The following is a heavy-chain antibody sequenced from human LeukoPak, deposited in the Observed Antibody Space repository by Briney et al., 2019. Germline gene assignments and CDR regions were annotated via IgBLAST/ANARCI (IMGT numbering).Heavy chain of an antibody. Sequence: GASVKVSCKASGYTFTSYGISWVRQAPGQGLEWLGWISASNGNTNYAQKLQGRVTMTTDTSTSTAYMELRSLRSDDTAVYYCARDDRYCSGGSCYSEYAFDIWGQGTMVTVSS. J-gene: IGHJ3*02. CDR2: ISASNGNT. D-gene: IGHD2-15*01. CDR1: GYTFTSYG. V-gene: IGHV1-18*01. CDR3: ARDDRYCSGGSCYSEYAFDI.